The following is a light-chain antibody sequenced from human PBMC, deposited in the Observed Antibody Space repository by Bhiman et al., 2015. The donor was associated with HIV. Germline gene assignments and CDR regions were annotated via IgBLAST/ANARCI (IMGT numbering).Light chain of an antibody. V-gene: IGLV1-51*01. Sequence: SELTQDPAVSVALGQTVRITCRGDSLTTYYASWYQQLPGTAPKLLIYDNNKRPSGIPDRFSGSKSGTSATLGITGLQTGDEADYYCGTWDSSLSAEVFGGGTKLTVL. J-gene: IGLJ3*02. CDR1: SLTTYY. CDR3: GTWDSSLSAEV. CDR2: DNN.